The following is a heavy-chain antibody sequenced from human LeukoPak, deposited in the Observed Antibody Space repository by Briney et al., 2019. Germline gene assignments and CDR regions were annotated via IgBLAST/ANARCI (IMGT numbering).Heavy chain of an antibody. J-gene: IGHJ4*02. CDR3: TTKVIRGNSGDDYDD. Sequence: GGSLRLSCAASGVTFSSYGMHWVRQAPGKGLEWVALISSDGNDKLYGGSVKGRFTISRDDSKSTLYLQMNSLRAEDTAVYYCTTKVIRGNSGDDYDDWGQGTLVTVSS. CDR1: GVTFSSYG. CDR2: ISSDGNDK. V-gene: IGHV3-30*03. D-gene: IGHD5-12*01.